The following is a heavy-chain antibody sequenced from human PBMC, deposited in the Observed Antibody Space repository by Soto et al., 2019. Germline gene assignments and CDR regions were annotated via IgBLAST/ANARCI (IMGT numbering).Heavy chain of an antibody. CDR2: IKQDGSDR. D-gene: IGHD6-19*01. CDR1: GFSLSDYW. Sequence: EVQLVESGGGWVQPGGSLRLSCAASGFSLSDYWMNWVRQAPGKGLEWVAIIKQDGSDRYYVDSVKGRFTISRDNAKNSLYLQMSSLRVEDTALYYCARGRGWLHDYWGQGTLVTVSS. V-gene: IGHV3-7*01. J-gene: IGHJ4*02. CDR3: ARGRGWLHDY.